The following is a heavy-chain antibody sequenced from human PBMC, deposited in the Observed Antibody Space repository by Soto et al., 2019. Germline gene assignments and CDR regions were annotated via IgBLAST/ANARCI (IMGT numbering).Heavy chain of an antibody. J-gene: IGHJ4*02. CDR2: INDGNGNT. CDR3: ARDLLFDY. V-gene: IGHV1-3*01. Sequence: QVQLVQSGAEVKKPGASVKVSCKASGYTFTSYAMHWVRQAPGQRLEWMGWINDGNGNTKYAQKFQGRVTITRDTSASTAYMELSRLRSEDTAVYYCARDLLFDYWGQGTLVTVSS. CDR1: GYTFTSYA.